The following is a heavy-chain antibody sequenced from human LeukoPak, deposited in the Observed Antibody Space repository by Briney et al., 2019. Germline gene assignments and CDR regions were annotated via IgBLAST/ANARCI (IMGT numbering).Heavy chain of an antibody. V-gene: IGHV3-30*02. CDR1: GFTFSSYG. D-gene: IGHD3-10*01. CDR2: IRYDGSNK. J-gene: IGHJ3*02. CDR3: ARVSLDWFGELFDAFDI. Sequence: AGGALRLSCAASGFTFSSYGMHWVRQAPGEGLEWVAFIRYDGSNKYYADSVKGRFTISRDNAKNSLYLQMNSLRAEDTAVYYCARVSLDWFGELFDAFDIWGQGTMVTVSS.